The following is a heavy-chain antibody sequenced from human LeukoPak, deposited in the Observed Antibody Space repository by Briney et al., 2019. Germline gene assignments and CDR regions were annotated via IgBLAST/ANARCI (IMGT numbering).Heavy chain of an antibody. CDR1: GGSISSYY. J-gene: IGHJ5*02. CDR3: ARDRREYYDILTGYHRPNWFDP. D-gene: IGHD3-9*01. V-gene: IGHV4-59*01. Sequence: SETLSLTCTVSGGSISSYYWSWIRQPPGKGLEWIGYIYYSGSTNYNPSLKSRVTISVDTSKNQFSLKLSSVTAADTAVYYCARDRREYYDILTGYHRPNWFDPWGQGTLVTVSS. CDR2: IYYSGST.